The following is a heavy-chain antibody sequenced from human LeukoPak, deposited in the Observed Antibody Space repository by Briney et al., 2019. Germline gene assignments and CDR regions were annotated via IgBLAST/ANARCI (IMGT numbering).Heavy chain of an antibody. CDR1: GGSISSYY. D-gene: IGHD3-22*01. V-gene: IGHV4-59*01. CDR2: ISYSGST. CDR3: ARSSGHYNSDNWFDP. Sequence: PSETLSLTCTVSGGSISSYYWTWIRQPPGKGQEWIGYISYSGSTFYNPSLKSRVTMSVDTSKNHFSLQLTSVTAADTAVYFCARSSGHYNSDNWFDPWGQGTLVTVSS. J-gene: IGHJ5*02.